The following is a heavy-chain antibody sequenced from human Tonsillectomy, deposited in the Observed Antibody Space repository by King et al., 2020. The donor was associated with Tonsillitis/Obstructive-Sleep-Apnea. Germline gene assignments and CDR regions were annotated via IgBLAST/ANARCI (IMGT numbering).Heavy chain of an antibody. D-gene: IGHD2-21*01. V-gene: IGHV3-15*01. J-gene: IGHJ4*02. CDR1: GFTFSNAW. CDR2: IKNKTDGGTR. CDR3: TTLWWRAVARDY. Sequence: VQLVESGGGLVEPGWSLRLSCAASGFTFSNAWMSWVRQAPGKGLEWAGRIKNKTDGGTRDYAAAVKGRFTISRDDSKNTLYLQMNSLKTADTAVYYCTTLWWRAVARDYWGQGTLVTVSS.